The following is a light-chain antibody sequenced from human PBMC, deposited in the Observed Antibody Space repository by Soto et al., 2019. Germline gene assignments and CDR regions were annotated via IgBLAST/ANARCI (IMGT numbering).Light chain of an antibody. CDR1: QSITSY. J-gene: IGKJ1*01. CDR2: AAS. CDR3: QQRSSTPWP. Sequence: DIQMTQSPSSLSASVGDRVTITCRASQSITSYLNWYQQKPGKAPKLLIYAASSLQSGVPSRFSGSGSGTDFTLTISSLQPEDIATSYWQQRSSTPWPFGHGTKVEIK. V-gene: IGKV1-39*01.